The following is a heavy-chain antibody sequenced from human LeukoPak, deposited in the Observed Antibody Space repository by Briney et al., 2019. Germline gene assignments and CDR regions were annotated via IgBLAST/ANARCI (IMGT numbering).Heavy chain of an antibody. D-gene: IGHD6-6*01. CDR3: AKAPYSSSSGPFGYMDV. CDR1: GFTFSSYW. CDR2: INTDGSST. V-gene: IGHV3-74*01. Sequence: PGGSLRLSCASSGFTFSSYWMHWVRQAPGKGLVWVSRINTDGSSTSYADSVKGRFTISRDNSKNTLYLQMNSLRAEDTAVYYCAKAPYSSSSGPFGYMDVWGKGTTVIVSS. J-gene: IGHJ6*03.